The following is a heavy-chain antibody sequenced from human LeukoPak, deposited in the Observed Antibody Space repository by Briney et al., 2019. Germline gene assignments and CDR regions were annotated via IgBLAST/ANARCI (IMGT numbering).Heavy chain of an antibody. V-gene: IGHV4-59*01. D-gene: IGHD6-13*01. J-gene: IGHJ4*02. CDR2: IYYSGST. CDR1: GGFISSYY. CDR3: ARAYSSSWYGVDYFDY. Sequence: PSEPLSLTCTVSGGFISSYYWSWIRQPPGKGLEWIGYIYYSGSTNYNPSLKSRVTISVDTSKNQFSLKLSSVTAADTAVYYCARAYSSSWYGVDYFDYWGQGTLVTVSS.